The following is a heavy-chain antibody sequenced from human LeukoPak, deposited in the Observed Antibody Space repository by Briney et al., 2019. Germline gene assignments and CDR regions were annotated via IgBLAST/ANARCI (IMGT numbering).Heavy chain of an antibody. D-gene: IGHD3-10*01. CDR2: INHSGST. CDR1: GGSFSGYY. Sequence: SETLSLTCAVYGGSFSGYYWSWIHQPPGKGLEWIGEINHSGSTNYNPSLKSRVTISVDTSKYQFSLKLSSVTAADTAVYYCARRDYGSGSYYNLYYYYGMDVWGKGTTVTVSS. J-gene: IGHJ6*04. CDR3: ARRDYGSGSYYNLYYYYGMDV. V-gene: IGHV4-34*01.